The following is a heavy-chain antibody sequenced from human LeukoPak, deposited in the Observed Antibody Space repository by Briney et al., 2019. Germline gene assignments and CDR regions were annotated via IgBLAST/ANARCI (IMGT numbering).Heavy chain of an antibody. V-gene: IGHV5-51*01. J-gene: IGHJ4*02. CDR3: ARSYSISSSFDY. CDR2: TYPGDSET. D-gene: IGHD6-6*01. CDR1: GYSFTSYW. Sequence: GESLKISCKGSGYSFTSYWITWVRQMPGKGLEWMGITYPGDSETRYNPAFQGQVTISADKSIGTAYLQWSSLKASDTAVYYCARSYSISSSFDYWGLGALVTVSS.